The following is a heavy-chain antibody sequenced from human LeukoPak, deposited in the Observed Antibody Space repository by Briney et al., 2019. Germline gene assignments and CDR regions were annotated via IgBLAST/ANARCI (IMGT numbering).Heavy chain of an antibody. CDR3: ARGGAYCSGGSCYPWYFDY. D-gene: IGHD2-15*01. CDR1: GYTFTSYG. CDR2: ISAYNGNT. J-gene: IGHJ4*02. Sequence: ASVKVSCKASGYTFTSYGISWVRRAPGQGLEWMGWISAYNGNTNYAQKLQGRVTMTTGTSTSTAYMELRSLRSDDTAVYYCARGGAYCSGGSCYPWYFDYWGQGTLVTVSS. V-gene: IGHV1-18*01.